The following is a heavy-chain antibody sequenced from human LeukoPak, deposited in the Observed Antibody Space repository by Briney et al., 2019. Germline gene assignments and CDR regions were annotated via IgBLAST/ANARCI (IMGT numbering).Heavy chain of an antibody. V-gene: IGHV1-46*01. D-gene: IGHD6-25*01. Sequence: ASVKVSCKAPGYTFTNYYMHWVRQAPGQGLEWMGIINPSGGSTSYAQKFQGRVTMTRDTSTSTVYMELSSLRSEDTAVYYCARVARSSGGAFDIWGQGTMVTVSS. CDR3: ARVARSSGGAFDI. CDR1: GYTFTNYY. CDR2: INPSGGST. J-gene: IGHJ3*02.